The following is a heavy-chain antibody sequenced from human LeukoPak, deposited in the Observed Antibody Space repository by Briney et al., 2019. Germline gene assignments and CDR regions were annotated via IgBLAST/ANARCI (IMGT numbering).Heavy chain of an antibody. CDR3: ARDTKYSSSSELFDY. CDR1: GYTFTSYA. D-gene: IGHD6-6*01. CDR2: INAGNGDT. J-gene: IGHJ4*02. Sequence: ASVKVSCKASGYTFTSYAMHWVRQAPGQRLEWMGWINAGNGDTKYSQKFQGRVTITRDTSASTAYMELSSLRSEDTAVYYCARDTKYSSSSELFDYWGQGTLVTVSS. V-gene: IGHV1-3*01.